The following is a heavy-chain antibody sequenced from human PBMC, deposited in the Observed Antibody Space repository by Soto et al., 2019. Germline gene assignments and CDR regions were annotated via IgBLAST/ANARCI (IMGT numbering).Heavy chain of an antibody. D-gene: IGHD6-13*01. CDR1: GFTFSSYG. J-gene: IGHJ4*02. CDR3: AREGGIAAAGLDY. Sequence: ESGGGVVQPGRSLRLSCAASGFTFSSYGMHWVRQAPGKGLEWVAVIWYDGSNKYYADSVKGRFTISRDNSKNTLYLQMNSLRAEDTAVYYCAREGGIAAAGLDYWGQGTLVTVSS. V-gene: IGHV3-33*01. CDR2: IWYDGSNK.